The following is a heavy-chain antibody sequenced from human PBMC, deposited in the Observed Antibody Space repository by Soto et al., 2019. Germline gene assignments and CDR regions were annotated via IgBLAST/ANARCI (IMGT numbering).Heavy chain of an antibody. CDR2: IYKSATT. CDR3: ARGRYCLTGRCFPNWFDS. Sequence: PSETLSLTCTVSGGSVSGVDYFWSWIRQPPGQALEYIGYIYKSATTYYNPSFESRVAISLDTSKSQFSLNVTSVTAADTAVYFCARGRYCLTGRCFPNWFDSWGQGTLVTVSS. D-gene: IGHD2-15*01. V-gene: IGHV4-30-4*01. CDR1: GGSVSGVDYF. J-gene: IGHJ5*01.